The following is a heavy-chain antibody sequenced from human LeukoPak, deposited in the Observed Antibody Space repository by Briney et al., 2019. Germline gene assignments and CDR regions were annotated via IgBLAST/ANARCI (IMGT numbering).Heavy chain of an antibody. CDR2: MNPNSGDT. D-gene: IGHD4-17*01. CDR3: ARGQLRLRHRGFDP. Sequence: ASVKVSCKASGYTFTNYDIHWVRQATGQGLGWMGWMNPNSGDTGYAQKFQGRVIITRNTSISTAYMELSSLRSEDTAVYFCARGQLRLRHRGFDPWGQGTLVTVSS. CDR1: GYTFTNYD. J-gene: IGHJ5*02. V-gene: IGHV1-8*03.